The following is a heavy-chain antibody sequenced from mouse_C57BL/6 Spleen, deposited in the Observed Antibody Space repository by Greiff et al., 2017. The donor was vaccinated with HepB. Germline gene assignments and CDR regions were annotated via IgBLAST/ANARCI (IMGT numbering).Heavy chain of an antibody. CDR2: ISYDGSN. CDR3: ARDGSSWYFDV. J-gene: IGHJ1*03. V-gene: IGHV3-6*01. Sequence: EVQRVESGPGLVKPSQSLSLTCSVTGYSINSGYYWNWIRQFPGNKLEWMGYISYDGSNNYNPSLKNRISITRDTSKNQFFLKLNSVTTEDTATYYCARDGSSWYFDVWGTGTTVTVSS. CDR1: GYSINSGYY. D-gene: IGHD1-1*01.